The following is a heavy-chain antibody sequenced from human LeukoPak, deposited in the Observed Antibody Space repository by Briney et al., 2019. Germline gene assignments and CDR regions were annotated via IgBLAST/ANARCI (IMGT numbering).Heavy chain of an antibody. V-gene: IGHV4-34*01. D-gene: IGHD6-13*01. J-gene: IGHJ4*02. CDR1: GGSISSYY. Sequence: SETLSLTCTVSGGSISSYYWSWTRQSPGKGLEWIGEINHSGSTNYNPSLKSRVTISVDTSKNQFSLKLSSVTAADTAVYYCARGLNYSSSSDYWGQGTLVTVSS. CDR3: ARGLNYSSSSDY. CDR2: INHSGST.